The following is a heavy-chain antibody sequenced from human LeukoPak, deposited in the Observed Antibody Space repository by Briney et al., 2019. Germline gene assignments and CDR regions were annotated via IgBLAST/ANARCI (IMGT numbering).Heavy chain of an antibody. CDR2: ITGDYAT. V-gene: IGHV3-23*01. Sequence: PGGSLRLSCAASGFTFSNFAMMWVRQAPGKGQEWVSSITGDYATYSADPAKGRFTTSRDNSKNIVYLQMDSLRDDDTAVYYCAKGAASGLVDWFDPWGQGTLVTVSS. J-gene: IGHJ5*02. D-gene: IGHD3-22*01. CDR1: GFTFSNFA. CDR3: AKGAASGLVDWFDP.